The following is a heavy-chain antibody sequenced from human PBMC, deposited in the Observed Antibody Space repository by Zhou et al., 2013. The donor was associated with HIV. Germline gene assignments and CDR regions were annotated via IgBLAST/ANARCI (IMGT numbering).Heavy chain of an antibody. J-gene: IGHJ4*02. D-gene: IGHD1-26*01. CDR1: GYTFTTSD. CDR2: IIPVFGTT. CDR3: ARTPSISYYLHYVDY. Sequence: QVQLVQSGAEVKKPGASVKVSCKASGYTFTTSDIHWVRQASGQGLEWMGWIIPVFGTTNYAQKFQGRVTITADQSTSTAYMELSSLRSGDTAIYYCARTPSISYYLHYVDYWGQGTLVTVSS. V-gene: IGHV1-69*01.